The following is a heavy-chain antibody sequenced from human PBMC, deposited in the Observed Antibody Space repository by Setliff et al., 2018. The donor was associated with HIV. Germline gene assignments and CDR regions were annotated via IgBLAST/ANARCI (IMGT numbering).Heavy chain of an antibody. J-gene: IGHJ6*02. V-gene: IGHV1-8*01. CDR3: ARFPVLGGMDV. Sequence: ASVKVSCKASGYTFTIYGITWVRQAPGQGLEWMGWMNPNSGNTGYAQKFQGRVTMTRNTSISTAYMELSSLRSEDTAVYYCARFPVLGGMDVWGQGTTVTVSS. CDR2: MNPNSGNT. D-gene: IGHD1-20*01. CDR1: GYTFTIYG.